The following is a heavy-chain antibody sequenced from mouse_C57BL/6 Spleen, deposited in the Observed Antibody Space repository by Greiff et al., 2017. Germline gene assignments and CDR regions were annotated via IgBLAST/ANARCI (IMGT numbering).Heavy chain of an antibody. D-gene: IGHD4-1*01. Sequence: EVKLVESGPELVKPGASVKISCKASGYSFTGYYMNWVKQSPEKSLEWIGEINPSTGGTTYNQKFKAKATLTVDKSSSTAYMQLKSLTSEDSAVYYCARGDLTGSWFAYWGQGTLVTVSA. CDR2: INPSTGGT. CDR3: ARGDLTGSWFAY. J-gene: IGHJ3*01. CDR1: GYSFTGYY. V-gene: IGHV1-42*01.